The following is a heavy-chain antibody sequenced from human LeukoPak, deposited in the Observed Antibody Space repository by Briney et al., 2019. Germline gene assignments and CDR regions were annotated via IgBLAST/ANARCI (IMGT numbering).Heavy chain of an antibody. V-gene: IGHV3-53*05. CDR2: IYTDGST. J-gene: IGHJ4*02. CDR3: TDAVAG. CDR1: GFSVGNNY. Sequence: GGSLRLSCAASGFSVGNNYVTWVRQPPGKGREWVSVIYTDGSTYYADSVKGRFIISRDSSKNTLYLQMNSLRAEDTAVYYCTDAVAGWGQGTLVTVSS. D-gene: IGHD4-23*01.